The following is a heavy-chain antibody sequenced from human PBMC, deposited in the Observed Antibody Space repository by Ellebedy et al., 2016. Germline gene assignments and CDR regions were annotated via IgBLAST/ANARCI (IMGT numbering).Heavy chain of an antibody. CDR3: ARGDYGHDY. V-gene: IGHV3-23*01. CDR2: SSGSGGDT. D-gene: IGHD4-17*01. Sequence: GGSLRLXXAASGFTLSSYVMSWVRQAPGKGLEWVSASSGSGGDTYYADSVKGRFTISRDNAKNSLYLQMNSLRAEDTAVYYCARGDYGHDYWGQGTLVTVSS. CDR1: GFTLSSYV. J-gene: IGHJ4*02.